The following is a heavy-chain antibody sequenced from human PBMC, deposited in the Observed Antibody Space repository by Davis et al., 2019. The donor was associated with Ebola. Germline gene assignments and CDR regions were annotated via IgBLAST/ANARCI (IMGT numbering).Heavy chain of an antibody. CDR1: GGTFSSYA. CDR3: ARVGAPYCSSTSCYGFYGMDV. J-gene: IGHJ6*04. V-gene: IGHV1-69*13. D-gene: IGHD2-2*01. CDR2: IIPIFGTA. Sequence: SVKVSCKASGGTFSSYAISWVRQAPGQGLEWMGGIIPIFGTANYAQKFQGRVTITADESTSTAYMELSSLRSEDTAVYYCARVGAPYCSSTSCYGFYGMDVWGKGTTVTVSS.